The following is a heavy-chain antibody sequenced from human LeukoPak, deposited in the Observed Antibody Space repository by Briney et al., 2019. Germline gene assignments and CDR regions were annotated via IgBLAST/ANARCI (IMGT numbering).Heavy chain of an antibody. D-gene: IGHD3-3*01. CDR2: ISAYNGNT. Sequence: ASVKVSCKASGYTFTRYGISWVRQAPGQGLEWMGWISAYNGNTNYAQKLQGRVTMTTDTSTSTAYMELRSLRSDDTAVYYCARDSRFLEWLSTGDAFDIWGQGTMVTVSS. CDR1: GYTFTRYG. J-gene: IGHJ3*02. CDR3: ARDSRFLEWLSTGDAFDI. V-gene: IGHV1-18*01.